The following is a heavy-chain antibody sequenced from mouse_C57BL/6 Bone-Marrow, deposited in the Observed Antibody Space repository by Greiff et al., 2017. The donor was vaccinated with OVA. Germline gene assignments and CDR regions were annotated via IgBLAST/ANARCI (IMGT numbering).Heavy chain of an antibody. J-gene: IGHJ3*01. CDR3: VRQDTTRGFAY. Sequence: EVMLVESGGGLVQPKGSLKLSCAASGFSFNTYAMNWVRQAPGKGLEWVARIRSKSNNYATYYADSVKDRFTISRDDSESMLYLQMNNLKTEDTAMYYCVRQDTTRGFAYWGQGTLVTVSA. CDR2: IRSKSNNYAT. CDR1: GFSFNTYA. D-gene: IGHD5-1-1*01. V-gene: IGHV10-1*01.